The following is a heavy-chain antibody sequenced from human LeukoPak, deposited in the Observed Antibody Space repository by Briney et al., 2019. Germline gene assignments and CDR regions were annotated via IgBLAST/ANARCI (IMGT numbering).Heavy chain of an antibody. CDR2: ISTSSTTI. J-gene: IGHJ4*02. CDR1: GFTFSNFD. CDR3: ARSFDH. Sequence: GESLRLSCAASGFTFSNFDMNWVRLAPGKGLEWVSYISTSSTTIYYADSVKGRFTISRDNAKNSLYLQMNNLRDDDTAVYFCARSFDHWGQGTLVTVSS. V-gene: IGHV3-48*02.